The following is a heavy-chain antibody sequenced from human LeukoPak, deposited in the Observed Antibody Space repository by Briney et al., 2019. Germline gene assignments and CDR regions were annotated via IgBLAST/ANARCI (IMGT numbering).Heavy chain of an antibody. CDR3: ARGGITMVRGVITHYGMDV. V-gene: IGHV4-30-2*01. Sequence: PSETLSLTCAVSGGSISSGGYSWSWIRQPPGKGLEWIGYIYHSGSTYYNPSLKSRVTISVDRSKNQFSLKLSSVTAADTAVYYCARGGITMVRGVITHYGMDVWGQGTTVTVSS. CDR1: GGSISSGGYS. J-gene: IGHJ6*02. D-gene: IGHD3-10*01. CDR2: IYHSGST.